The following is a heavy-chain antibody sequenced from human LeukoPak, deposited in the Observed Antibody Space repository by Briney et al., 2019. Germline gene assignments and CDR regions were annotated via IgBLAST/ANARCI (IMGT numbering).Heavy chain of an antibody. D-gene: IGHD3-16*02. Sequence: GGSLRLSCAASGFTFSTYAMSWVRQAPGKGPEWVAAISGGIMINTYYTDSVKGRFTISRDNSKNTLYLQMNSLRDDDTAVYYCAKDPVVGAPHVFDIWGQGTMVTVSS. CDR2: ISGGIMINT. V-gene: IGHV3-23*01. CDR1: GFTFSTYA. J-gene: IGHJ3*02. CDR3: AKDPVVGAPHVFDI.